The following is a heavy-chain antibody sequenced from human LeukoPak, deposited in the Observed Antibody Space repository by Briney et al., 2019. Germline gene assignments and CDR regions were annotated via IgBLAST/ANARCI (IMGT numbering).Heavy chain of an antibody. D-gene: IGHD2-2*01. J-gene: IGHJ5*02. CDR3: ARQKLYQLPSLTINWFDP. Sequence: ASVKVSCKASGGTFSSYAISWVRQAPGQGREWMGGIIPIFGTANYAQKFQGRVTITTDESTSTAYMELSSLRSEDTAVYYCARQKLYQLPSLTINWFDPWGQGTLVTVSS. CDR1: GGTFSSYA. V-gene: IGHV1-69*05. CDR2: IIPIFGTA.